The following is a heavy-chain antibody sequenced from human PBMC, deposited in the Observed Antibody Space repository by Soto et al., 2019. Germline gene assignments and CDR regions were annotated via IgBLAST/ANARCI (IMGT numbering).Heavy chain of an antibody. CDR1: GFTFSDHY. CDR3: AKAFLLFDWWSFDY. CDR2: ARNKVNGYTT. J-gene: IGHJ4*02. V-gene: IGHV3-72*01. D-gene: IGHD3-9*01. Sequence: GGSLRLSCVASGFTFSDHYMDWVRQAPGKGLEWVGRARNKVNGYTTAYAASVKGRFTISRDDSKNSLYLQMNSLKTEDTAVYFCAKAFLLFDWWSFDYWGQGTLVTVSS.